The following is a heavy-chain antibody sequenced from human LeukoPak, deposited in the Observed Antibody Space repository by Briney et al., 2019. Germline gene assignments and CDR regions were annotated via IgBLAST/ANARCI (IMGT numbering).Heavy chain of an antibody. Sequence: ASVTVSCKASGFTFTSSAVQWVRQARGQRLEWIGWIFVGSGNTNYAQKFQERVTITRDMSTSTAYMELSSLRSEDTAVYYCAAAPTIFGVVNNWFDPWGQGTLVTVSS. CDR3: AAAPTIFGVVNNWFDP. J-gene: IGHJ5*02. CDR1: GFTFTSSA. CDR2: IFVGSGNT. D-gene: IGHD3-3*01. V-gene: IGHV1-58*01.